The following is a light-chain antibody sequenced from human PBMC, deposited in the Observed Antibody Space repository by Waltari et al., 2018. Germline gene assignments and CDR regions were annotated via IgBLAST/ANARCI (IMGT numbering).Light chain of an antibody. CDR2: LGS. J-gene: IGKJ1*01. V-gene: IGKV2-28*01. Sequence: DIVMTQSPLSLPVTPGEPASISCRSSQSLLHSNGYNYLDWYFQKPGQSPQLLMYLGSSRASGVPDRFSGSGSGTDFTLKISRVEAEDVGVYYCMQALQSPRTFGQGTKVEIK. CDR3: MQALQSPRT. CDR1: QSLLHSNGYNY.